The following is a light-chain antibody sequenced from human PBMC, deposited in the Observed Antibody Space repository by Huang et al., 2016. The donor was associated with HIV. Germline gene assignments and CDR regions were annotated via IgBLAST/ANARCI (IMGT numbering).Light chain of an antibody. CDR2: DVS. CDR1: HDIGNF. V-gene: IGKV1-33*01. CDR3: QQYDILPPGYT. J-gene: IGKJ2*01. Sequence: DIQMTQSPPSLSVSVGDRVTITFQASHDIGNFLNWYQEKPGKAPKLLIYDVSNLETGVPSRFSGSGSGTHFTFTISSLQPEDIATYYCQQYDILPPGYTFGQGTKMEIK.